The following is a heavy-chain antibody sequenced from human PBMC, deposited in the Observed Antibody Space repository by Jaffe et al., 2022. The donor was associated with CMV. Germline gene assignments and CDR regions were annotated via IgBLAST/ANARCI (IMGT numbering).Heavy chain of an antibody. CDR2: IYWDDDK. V-gene: IGHV2-5*02. CDR1: GFSLTTGGVA. D-gene: IGHD2-15*01. CDR3: AHRPCRGDNCYFEH. J-gene: IGHJ4*02. Sequence: QITLKESGPTLVKPTQTLTLTCTFSGFSLTTGGVAVAWIRQPPGKALEWLANIYWDDDKRYTPSLKSRLSITRDTSKNQVVLTMTNMDPVDTATYYCAHRPCRGDNCYFEHWGQGTLVTVSS.